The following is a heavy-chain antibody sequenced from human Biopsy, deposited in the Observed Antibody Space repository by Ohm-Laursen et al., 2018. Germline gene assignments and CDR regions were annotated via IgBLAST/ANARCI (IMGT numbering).Heavy chain of an antibody. CDR2: IYHSGTT. J-gene: IGHJ4*02. CDR3: ATFRASWDTTQGGDY. V-gene: IGHV4-31*03. Sequence: TLSLTCTVSGVSISVDGYYWAWIRQLPGKGLDWIGYIYHSGTTYYNLSLKSRLTMSVDTSKNEFSLRLRSVTAADTAVYFCATFRASWDTTQGGDYWGQGTLVTVSS. D-gene: IGHD1-26*01. CDR1: GVSISVDGYY.